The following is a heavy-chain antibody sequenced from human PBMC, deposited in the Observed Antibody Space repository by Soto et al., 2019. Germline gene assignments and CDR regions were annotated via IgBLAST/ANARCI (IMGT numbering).Heavy chain of an antibody. CDR3: ARGGYSNYYYYGMDV. CDR2: IWYDGSNK. Sequence: WGSLRLSCAASGFTFSSYGMHWVRQAPGKGLEWVAVIWYDGSNKYYADSVKGRFTVSRDNSKNTLYLQMNSLRAEDTAVYYCARGGYSNYYYYGMDVWGKGTTVTVSS. J-gene: IGHJ6*04. D-gene: IGHD4-4*01. V-gene: IGHV3-33*01. CDR1: GFTFSSYG.